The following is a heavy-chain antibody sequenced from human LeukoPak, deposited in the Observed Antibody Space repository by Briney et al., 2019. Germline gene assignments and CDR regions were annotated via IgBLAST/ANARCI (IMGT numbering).Heavy chain of an antibody. CDR1: GGSISSYY. CDR2: ISDIGSI. Sequence: PSETLSLTCTVSGGSISSYYWSWLRQPPGKGLEWIAYISDIGSINYNPSLKSRVTISLDTSKNQFSLKLSSVTAADTAVYYCARTYGSRHNWFDPWGQGTLVTVSS. D-gene: IGHD3-10*01. J-gene: IGHJ5*02. CDR3: ARTYGSRHNWFDP. V-gene: IGHV4-59*08.